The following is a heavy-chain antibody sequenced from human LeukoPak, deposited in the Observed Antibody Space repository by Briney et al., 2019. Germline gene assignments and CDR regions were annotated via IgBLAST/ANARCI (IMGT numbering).Heavy chain of an antibody. D-gene: IGHD2-2*01. J-gene: IGHJ6*03. CDR1: GGTFSSYA. V-gene: IGHV1-69*05. CDR3: ARSSGYCSSTSCYRRDYYYYSYMDV. CDR2: IIPIFGTA. Sequence: GASVKVSCKASGGTFSSYAISWVRQAPGQGLEWMGGIIPIFGTANYAQKFQGRVTITTDESTSTAYMELSSLRSEDTAVYYSARSSGYCSSTSCYRRDYYYYSYMDVWGKGTTVTVSS.